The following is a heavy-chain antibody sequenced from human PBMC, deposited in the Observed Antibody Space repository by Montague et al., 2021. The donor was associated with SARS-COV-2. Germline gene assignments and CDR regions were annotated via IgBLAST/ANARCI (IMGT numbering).Heavy chain of an antibody. D-gene: IGHD3-22*01. V-gene: IGHV4-39*07. CDR2: FNYSGDT. Sequence: SETLSLTCTVSISSSRSSWDWFRQPPGRGLEWFGSFNYSGDTSYNPSFKSRVTISVDTSKNQFSLKLTSVTAADTAVYYCTRGRWWPVLGVIDYYYGMDVWGQGTTVTVSS. J-gene: IGHJ6*02. CDR1: ISSSRSS. CDR3: TRGRWWPVLGVIDYYYGMDV.